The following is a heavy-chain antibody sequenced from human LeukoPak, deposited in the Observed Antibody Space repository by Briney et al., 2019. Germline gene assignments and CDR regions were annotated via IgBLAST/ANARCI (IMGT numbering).Heavy chain of an antibody. V-gene: IGHV3-7*01. CDR2: IKQDGSEK. CDR1: GFTFSSYW. CDR3: ARGRYTIFGVVIGAYYFDY. J-gene: IGHJ4*02. Sequence: GGSLRLSCAASGFTFSSYWMSWVRQAPGKGLEWVANIKQDGSEKYYVDSVKGRFTISRDNAKNSLYLQMNSLRAEDTAVYYCARGRYTIFGVVIGAYYFDYWGQGTLVTVSS. D-gene: IGHD3-3*01.